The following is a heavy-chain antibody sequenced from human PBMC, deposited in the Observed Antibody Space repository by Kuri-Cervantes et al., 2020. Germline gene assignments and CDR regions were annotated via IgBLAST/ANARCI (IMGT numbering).Heavy chain of an antibody. CDR1: GFTFSSYW. CDR2: ISYDGSNK. D-gene: IGHD3-9*01. V-gene: IGHV3-30-3*01. J-gene: IGHJ4*02. CDR3: ASQEATHFDWLFTLDY. Sequence: GESLKISCAASGFTFSSYWMSWVRQAPGKGLEWVAVISYDGSNKYYADSVKGRFTISRDNSKNTLYLQMNSLRAEDTAVYYCASQEATHFDWLFTLDYWGQGTLVTVSS.